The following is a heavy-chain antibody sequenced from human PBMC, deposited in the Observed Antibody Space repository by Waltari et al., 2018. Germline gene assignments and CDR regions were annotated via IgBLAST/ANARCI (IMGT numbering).Heavy chain of an antibody. V-gene: IGHV4-59*08. CDR3: ARLDLVGSRYYFDY. CDR2: MYSSGTT. CDR1: GDSVSDYL. D-gene: IGHD1-26*01. J-gene: IGHJ4*02. Sequence: QVQLQESGPGLVKPSETLSLTCTVSGDSVSDYLWSWIRHSPGKGLEWIAYMYSSGTTNYNPSLRSRVTISLDTSKNQVSLKLSSMTAADTAVYYCARLDLVGSRYYFDYWSQGTLVTVSS.